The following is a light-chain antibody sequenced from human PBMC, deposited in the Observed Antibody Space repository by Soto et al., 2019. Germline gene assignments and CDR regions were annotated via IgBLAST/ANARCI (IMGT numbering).Light chain of an antibody. CDR1: ESVTSRF. CDR3: QQYGTTPLIT. CDR2: GSS. J-gene: IGKJ5*01. V-gene: IGKV3-20*01. Sequence: ETVLTQSPGTLSLSPGERATLSCRASESVTSRFLAWYQQKPGQAPRLLIYGSSSRASGIPDRFSGGGSGTDFTLTISRLEPEDFAVYYCQQYGTTPLITFGQGTRLEIK.